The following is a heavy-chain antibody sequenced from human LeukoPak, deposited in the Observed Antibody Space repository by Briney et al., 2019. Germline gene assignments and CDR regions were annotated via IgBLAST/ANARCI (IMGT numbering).Heavy chain of an antibody. D-gene: IGHD6-6*01. Sequence: SETLSLTCAVYGGSFSGYYRSWIRQPPGKGLEWIGEINHSGSTNYNPSLKSRVTISVDTSKNQFSLKLSSVTAADTAVYYCARGGSSSSGLGLNWFDPWGQGTLVTVSS. J-gene: IGHJ5*02. CDR3: ARGGSSSSGLGLNWFDP. CDR1: GGSFSGYY. CDR2: INHSGST. V-gene: IGHV4-34*01.